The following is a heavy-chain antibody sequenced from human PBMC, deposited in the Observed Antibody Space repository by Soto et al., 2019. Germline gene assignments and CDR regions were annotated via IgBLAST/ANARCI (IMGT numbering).Heavy chain of an antibody. Sequence: SVKVSCKASGGTFSSYAISWVRQAPGQGLEWMGGIIPIFGTANYAQKFQGRVTITADESTSTAYMELSSLRSEDTAVYYCARLLGTVGVTLAESFQHWGQGTVVTAPQ. CDR3: ARLLGTVGVTLAESFQH. D-gene: IGHD2-21*02. CDR1: GGTFSSYA. CDR2: IIPIFGTA. V-gene: IGHV1-69*13. J-gene: IGHJ1*01.